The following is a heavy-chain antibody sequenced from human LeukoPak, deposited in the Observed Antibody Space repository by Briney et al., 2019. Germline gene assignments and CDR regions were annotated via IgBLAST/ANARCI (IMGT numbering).Heavy chain of an antibody. V-gene: IGHV4-34*01. D-gene: IGHD6-13*01. J-gene: IGHJ6*03. Sequence: PSETLSLTCAVYGGSFSGYYWSWIRQPPGKGLEWIGEINHSGSTNYNPSLKSRVTISVDTSKNQFSLKLSSVTAADTAVYYCARALPETHSSSWPDNYYYYYYMDVWGKGTTVTVSS. CDR1: GGSFSGYY. CDR2: INHSGST. CDR3: ARALPETHSSSWPDNYYYYYYMDV.